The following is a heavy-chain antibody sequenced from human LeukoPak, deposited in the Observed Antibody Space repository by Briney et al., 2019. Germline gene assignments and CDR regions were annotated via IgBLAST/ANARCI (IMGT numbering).Heavy chain of an antibody. Sequence: GGSLRLSCAASGFTFSNYAMRWVRQAPGKRLEWVSSITGSGDGTYYADSVRGRFTISSDNSENTLYLQLTSLRAEDTAVYFCVKGFVHPTYYFDYWGQGTLVTVSS. CDR3: VKGFVHPTYYFDY. J-gene: IGHJ4*02. CDR1: GFTFSNYA. CDR2: ITGSGDGT. D-gene: IGHD3-10*01. V-gene: IGHV3-23*01.